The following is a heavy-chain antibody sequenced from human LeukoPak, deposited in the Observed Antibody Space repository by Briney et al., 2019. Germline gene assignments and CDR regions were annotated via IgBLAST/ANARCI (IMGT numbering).Heavy chain of an antibody. CDR3: ARGGIKFCSGGSCYFDY. J-gene: IGHJ4*02. CDR1: GFTFSSYA. CDR2: ISYDGSNK. Sequence: GGSLRLSCAASGFTFSSYAMHWVRQAPGKGLEWVAVISYDGSNKYYADSVKGRFTISRDNSKNTLYLQMNSLRAEDTAVYYCARGGIKFCSGGSCYFDYWGQGTLVTVSS. V-gene: IGHV3-30-3*01. D-gene: IGHD2-15*01.